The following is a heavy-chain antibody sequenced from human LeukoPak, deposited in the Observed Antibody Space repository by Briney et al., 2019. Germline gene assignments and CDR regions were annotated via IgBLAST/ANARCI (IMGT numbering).Heavy chain of an antibody. V-gene: IGHV5-51*01. Sequence: GESLKISCKGSGYSFTSYWIGWVRQMPGKGLEWMGIIYPGDSDTRYSPPFQGQVTISADKSICTAYLQWSSLKASDTAMYYCARHPTPLAYCGGDCYPGFQHWGQGTLVTVSS. CDR3: ARHPTPLAYCGGDCYPGFQH. J-gene: IGHJ1*01. CDR2: IYPGDSDT. D-gene: IGHD2-21*02. CDR1: GYSFTSYW.